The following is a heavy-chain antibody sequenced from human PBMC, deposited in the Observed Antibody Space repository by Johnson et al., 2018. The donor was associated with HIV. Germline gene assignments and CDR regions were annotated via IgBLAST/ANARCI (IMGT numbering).Heavy chain of an antibody. Sequence: QVQVVESGGGVVQPGRSLRLSCAASGFTFSSYGMHWVRQAPGKGLEWVAVISYDGSNKYYADSVKGRFTISRDNSKNMLYLQMNSLRAEDTAVYYCGKDSDKWAISGDDAFDIWGQGTMVTVSS. D-gene: IGHD1-26*01. J-gene: IGHJ3*02. V-gene: IGHV3-30*18. CDR1: GFTFSSYG. CDR3: GKDSDKWAISGDDAFDI. CDR2: ISYDGSNK.